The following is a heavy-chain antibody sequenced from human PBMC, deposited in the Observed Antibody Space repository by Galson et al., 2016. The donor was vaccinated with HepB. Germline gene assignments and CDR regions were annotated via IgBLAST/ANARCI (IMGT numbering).Heavy chain of an antibody. J-gene: IGHJ5*02. CDR1: GFTFSDYA. Sequence: SLRLSCAASGFTFSDYAMTWVRQAPGKGLEWVSGITGGGGITYYADSVKGRFTISRDKSNLYLQMNRLRAEDTAKYYCAKVGLLEAWFDPWGQGTLVTVSS. CDR2: ITGGGGIT. V-gene: IGHV3-23*01. CDR3: AKVGLLEAWFDP. D-gene: IGHD2/OR15-2a*01.